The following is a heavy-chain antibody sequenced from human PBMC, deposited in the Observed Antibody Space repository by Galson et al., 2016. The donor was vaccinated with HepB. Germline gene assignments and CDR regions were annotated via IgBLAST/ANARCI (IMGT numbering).Heavy chain of an antibody. Sequence: SVKVSCKASGYTFTSYYMHWVRQAPGQGLDWMGIINPSGGSTAYAQKFQGRVTMTSDTSTSTVYMELRSLKSEDTAVYYCATIAAADIHWFDPWGQGTLVTASS. CDR1: GYTFTSYY. CDR3: ATIAAADIHWFDP. J-gene: IGHJ5*02. V-gene: IGHV1-46*01. D-gene: IGHD6-13*01. CDR2: INPSGGST.